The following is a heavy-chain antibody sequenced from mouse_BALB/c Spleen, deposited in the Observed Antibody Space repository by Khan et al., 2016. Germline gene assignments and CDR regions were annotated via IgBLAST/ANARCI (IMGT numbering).Heavy chain of an antibody. CDR3: MRYDYYYWYFDV. D-gene: IGHD1-1*01. CDR2: IYSDGSAI. V-gene: IGHV11-2*02. J-gene: IGHJ1*01. CDR1: GFTFSGFW. Sequence: EVQLLETGGGLVQPGGSRGLSCEGSGFTFSGFWMSWVRQTPGKTLEWIGDIYSDGSAINYAPSIKDRFTIFRDNDKSTLYLQMSNVRSEDTATYFCMRYDYYYWYFDVWGAGTTVTVSS.